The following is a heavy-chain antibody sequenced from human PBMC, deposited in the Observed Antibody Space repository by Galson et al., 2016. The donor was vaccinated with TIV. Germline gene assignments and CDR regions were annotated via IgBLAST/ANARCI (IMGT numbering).Heavy chain of an antibody. J-gene: IGHJ4*02. CDR1: GFTFSNAW. Sequence: SLRLSCAASGFTFSNAWMSWVRQAPGKGLEWVGRIRSHFDGGTTEYAASVKGRFTISRDDSKSIAYLHLNSLKTEDTALYYCARDNSHYHEFDYWGQGTLVIVSS. D-gene: IGHD3-10*01. V-gene: IGHV3-15*01. CDR3: ARDNSHYHEFDY. CDR2: IRSHFDGGTT.